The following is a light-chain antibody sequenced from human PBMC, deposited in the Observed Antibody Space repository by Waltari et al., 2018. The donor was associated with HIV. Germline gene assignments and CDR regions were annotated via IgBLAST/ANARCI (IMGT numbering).Light chain of an antibody. CDR2: DAS. Sequence: EIVLTQSPGTLPSSPGARATLSCRASQSIGDLLAWYQQKPGQPPRLLIYDASKRASGIPTRFSGSGSGTDFTLTISSLEPEDFAVYFGQQRSSLLTFGGGTKIEIK. J-gene: IGKJ4*01. CDR1: QSIGDL. CDR3: QQRSSLLT. V-gene: IGKV3-11*01.